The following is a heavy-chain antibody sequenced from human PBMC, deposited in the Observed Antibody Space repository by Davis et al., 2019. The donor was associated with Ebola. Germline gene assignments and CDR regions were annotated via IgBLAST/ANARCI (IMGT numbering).Heavy chain of an antibody. CDR1: GYTFTSYG. Sequence: GESLKISCKASGYTFTSYGISWVRQAPGQGLEWMGWISAYNGNTNYAQKLQGRVTMTTDTSTSTAYMELRSLRSDDTAVYYCARDLTSYSSSSHYWGQGTLVTVSS. CDR3: ARDLTSYSSSSHY. CDR2: ISAYNGNT. J-gene: IGHJ4*02. V-gene: IGHV1-18*01. D-gene: IGHD6-6*01.